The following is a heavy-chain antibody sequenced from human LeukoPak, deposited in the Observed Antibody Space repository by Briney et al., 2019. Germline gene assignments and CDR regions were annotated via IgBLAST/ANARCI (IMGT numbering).Heavy chain of an antibody. CDR2: ISGSGGST. J-gene: IGHJ4*02. Sequence: PGGSLRLSCAASGFTFSSYAMSWVRQAPGKGLEWVSAISGSGGSTYYADSVKGRFTISRDNAKNSLYLQMNSLRVEDTAVYNCARDVASNCGGDCYPGFDFWGQGIPVTVSS. V-gene: IGHV3-23*01. CDR3: ARDVASNCGGDCYPGFDF. CDR1: GFTFSSYA. D-gene: IGHD2-21*02.